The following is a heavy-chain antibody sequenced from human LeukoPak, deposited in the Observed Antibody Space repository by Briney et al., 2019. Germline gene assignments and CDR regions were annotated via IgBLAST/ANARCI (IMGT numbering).Heavy chain of an antibody. CDR2: INHSGST. CDR3: ARVRVVVPAARFWDYYYYGMDV. J-gene: IGHJ6*02. D-gene: IGHD2-2*01. Sequence: SETLSLTCAVYGGSFSGYYWSWIRQPPGKGLEWIGEINHSGSTNYNPSLKSRVTISVDTSKNQFSLKLSSVTAADTAVYYCARVRVVVPAARFWDYYYYGMDVWGQGTTVTVSS. V-gene: IGHV4-34*01. CDR1: GGSFSGYY.